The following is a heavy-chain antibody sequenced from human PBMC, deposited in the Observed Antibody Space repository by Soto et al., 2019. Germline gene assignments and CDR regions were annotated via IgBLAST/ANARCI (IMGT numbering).Heavy chain of an antibody. V-gene: IGHV1-69*01. CDR1: GGSFSDFA. CDR2: SIPMFAAT. Sequence: QVQLAQSGAEMTKPGSSVKVSCRASGGSFSDFAFSWVRQAPGQGLEWMGGSIPMFAATKYAQRLQDRVTITADESTNTVYLALNSLTSEDTAIYYCARGAIAAVPAALSSYHDYTNYRFDSWGQGTLVTVSS. J-gene: IGHJ4*02. CDR3: ARGAIAAVPAALSSYHDYTNYRFDS. D-gene: IGHD2-15*01.